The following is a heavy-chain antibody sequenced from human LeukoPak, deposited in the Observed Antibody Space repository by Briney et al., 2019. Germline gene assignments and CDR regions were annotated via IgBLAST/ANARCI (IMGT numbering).Heavy chain of an antibody. D-gene: IGHD6-13*01. Sequence: GGSLRPSCAASGFTFSSYGMHWVREAPGKGLEWVAVIWYDGSNKYYADSVKGRFTISRDNSKNTLYLQMSSLRAEDTAVYYCAKVPKGGYFDYWGQGTLVTVS. CDR2: IWYDGSNK. J-gene: IGHJ4*02. CDR1: GFTFSSYG. CDR3: AKVPKGGYFDY. V-gene: IGHV3-33*06.